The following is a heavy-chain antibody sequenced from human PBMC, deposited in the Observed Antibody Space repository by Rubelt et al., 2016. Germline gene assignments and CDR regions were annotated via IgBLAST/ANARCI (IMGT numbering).Heavy chain of an antibody. CDR3: ASSRGTYISGAFDI. CDR1: GFTFSSYS. CDR2: ISSSSSYI. V-gene: IGHV3-21*04. Sequence: EVQLVESGGGLVKPGGSLRLSCAASGFTFSSYSMNWVRQAPGKGLEWVSSISSSSSYIYYADSVKGRSTIARDNSRNPLYRQTNGLTAEDTAVYYCASSRGTYISGAFDIWGQGTMVTVSS. J-gene: IGHJ3*02. D-gene: IGHD3-10*01.